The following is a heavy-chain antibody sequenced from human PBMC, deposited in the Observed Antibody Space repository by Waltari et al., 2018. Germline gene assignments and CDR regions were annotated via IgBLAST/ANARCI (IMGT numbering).Heavy chain of an antibody. V-gene: IGHV4-34*01. Sequence: QVQLQQWGAGLLKPSETLSLTCAVYGGSFRGYYWSWIRHPPGKGLEWIGEINHSGSTNYNPSLKSRVTISVDTSKNQFSLKLSSVTAADTAVYYCARGQSSYSNYFPFQHWGQGTLVTVSS. CDR3: ARGQSSYSNYFPFQH. CDR2: INHSGST. D-gene: IGHD4-4*01. CDR1: GGSFRGYY. J-gene: IGHJ1*01.